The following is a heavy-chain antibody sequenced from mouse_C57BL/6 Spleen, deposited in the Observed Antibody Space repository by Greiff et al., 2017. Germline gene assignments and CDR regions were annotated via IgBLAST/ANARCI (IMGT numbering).Heavy chain of an antibody. J-gene: IGHJ2*01. CDR2: IDPSDSYT. V-gene: IGHV1-50*01. CDR1: GYTFTSYW. CDR3: AREGLRRSYFDY. D-gene: IGHD2-4*01. Sequence: SGAELVKPGASVKLSCKASGYTFTSYWMQWVKQRPGQGLEWIGEIDPSDSYTNYNQKFKGKATLTVDTSSSTAYMQLSSLTSEDSAVYYWAREGLRRSYFDYWGQGTTLTVSS.